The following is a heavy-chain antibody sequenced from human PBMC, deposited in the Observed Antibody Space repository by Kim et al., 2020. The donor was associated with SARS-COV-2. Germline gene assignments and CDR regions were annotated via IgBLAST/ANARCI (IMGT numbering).Heavy chain of an antibody. V-gene: IGHV4-61*01. CDR2: IYYSGST. D-gene: IGHD4-17*01. CDR1: GGSVSSGSYY. Sequence: SETLSLTCTVSGGSVSSGSYYWSWIRQPPGKGLEWIGYIYYSGSTNYNPSLKSRVTISVDTSKNQFSLKLSSVTAADTAVYFCASYPEYLLRKPGAFDIWGQGTMVTVSS. J-gene: IGHJ3*02. CDR3: ASYPEYLLRKPGAFDI.